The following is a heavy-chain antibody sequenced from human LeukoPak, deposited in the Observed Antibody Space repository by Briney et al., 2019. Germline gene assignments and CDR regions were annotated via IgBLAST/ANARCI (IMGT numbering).Heavy chain of an antibody. Sequence: GESLKISCKGSGYIFTNYWIGWVRQMPGKGLEWMGIIFSGDSDTRYSPSFQGQVTISTDRSINTAYLQWSSLKASDTAMYYCARHPSGYSSTWYAYWGQGTLVTVSS. V-gene: IGHV5-51*01. CDR3: ARHPSGYSSTWYAY. J-gene: IGHJ4*02. CDR2: IFSGDSDT. CDR1: GYIFTNYW. D-gene: IGHD6-13*01.